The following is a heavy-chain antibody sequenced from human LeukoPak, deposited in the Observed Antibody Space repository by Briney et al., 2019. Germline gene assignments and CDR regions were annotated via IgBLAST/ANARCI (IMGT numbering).Heavy chain of an antibody. J-gene: IGHJ5*02. V-gene: IGHV4-34*01. CDR1: GGSFSGYY. CDR2: INHSGST. CDR3: ARVAGPFDP. Sequence: SETLSLTCAVYGGSFSGYYWSWIRQPPGKGLEWIGEINHSGSTNYNPSLKSRVTISVDTSKNQFSLKVSSVTAADTAVYYCARVAGPFDPWGQGTLVTVSS.